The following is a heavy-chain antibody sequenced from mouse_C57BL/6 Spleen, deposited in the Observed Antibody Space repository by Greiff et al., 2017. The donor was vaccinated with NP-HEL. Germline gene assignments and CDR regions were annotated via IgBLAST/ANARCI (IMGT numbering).Heavy chain of an antibody. CDR1: GYKFTDYE. CDR2: IDPETGGT. V-gene: IGHV1-15*01. Sequence: VQLQQSGAELVRPGASVTLSCKASGYKFTDYEMHWVKQTPVHGLEWIGAIDPETGGTAYNQKFKGKAILTADKSSSTAYMELRSLTSEDSAVYYCTRAGLTGTAYFDYWGQGTTLTVSS. D-gene: IGHD4-1*01. J-gene: IGHJ2*01. CDR3: TRAGLTGTAYFDY.